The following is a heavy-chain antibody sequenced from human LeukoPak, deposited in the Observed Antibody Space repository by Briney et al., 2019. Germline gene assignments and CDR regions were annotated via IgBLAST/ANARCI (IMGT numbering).Heavy chain of an antibody. CDR1: GYTFTSSG. CDR2: ISAYNGNT. V-gene: IGHV1-18*01. CDR3: ARDRRGGLLWFGGLFFDY. J-gene: IGHJ4*02. Sequence: GASVKVSCKASGYTFTSSGISWVRQAPGQGLEWMGWISAYNGNTNYAQRLQGRVTMTTDTSTSTAYMELRSLRSDDTAVYYCARDRRGGLLWFGGLFFDYWGQGTLVTVSS. D-gene: IGHD3-10*01.